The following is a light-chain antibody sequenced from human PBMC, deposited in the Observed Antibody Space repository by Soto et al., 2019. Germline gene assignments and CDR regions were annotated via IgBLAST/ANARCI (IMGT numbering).Light chain of an antibody. Sequence: QSALTQPASVSGSPGQTIIMSCTGTSSDIGGSNSVSWYQQHPDKAPKLILFDVSHRPSKIPDRFSGSKSGNTASLTISGLQADGEADYSGSSYSPSGTLVVFGGGTKLTVL. CDR2: DVS. CDR1: SSDIGGSNS. CDR3: SSYSPSGTLVV. J-gene: IGLJ3*02. V-gene: IGLV2-14*01.